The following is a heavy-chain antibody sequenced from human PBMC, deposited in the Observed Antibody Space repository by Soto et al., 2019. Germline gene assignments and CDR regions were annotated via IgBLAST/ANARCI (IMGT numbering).Heavy chain of an antibody. J-gene: IGHJ4*02. CDR3: ARDQPGYSYGYGLGY. CDR1: GFTFSSYS. V-gene: IGHV3-21*01. CDR2: ISSSSSYI. Sequence: EVQLVESGGGLVKPGGSLRLSCAASGFTFSSYSMNWVRQAPGKGLEWVSSISSSSSYIYYADSVKGRFTISRDNAKXXXXXXMXXXXXXXTAXYYXARDQPGYSYGYGLGYWGQGTLVTVSS. D-gene: IGHD5-18*01.